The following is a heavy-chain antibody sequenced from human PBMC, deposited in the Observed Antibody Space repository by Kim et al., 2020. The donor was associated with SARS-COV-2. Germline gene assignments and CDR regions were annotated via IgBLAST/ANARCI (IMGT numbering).Heavy chain of an antibody. V-gene: IGHV3-23*01. CDR3: AKAMVRGDIHGMDV. Sequence: GGSLRLSCAASGFTFSSYAMSWVRQAPGKGLEWVSAISGSGGSTYYADSVKGRFTISRDNSKNTLYLQMNSLRAEDTAVYYCAKAMVRGDIHGMDVWGQGTTVTVSS. J-gene: IGHJ6*02. CDR2: ISGSGGST. CDR1: GFTFSSYA. D-gene: IGHD3-10*01.